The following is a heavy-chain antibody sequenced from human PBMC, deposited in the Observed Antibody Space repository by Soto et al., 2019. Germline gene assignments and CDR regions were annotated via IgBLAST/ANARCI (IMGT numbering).Heavy chain of an antibody. J-gene: IGHJ3*02. CDR3: ARDRDIVATTGSAEDFDI. CDR1: GGTFSSYA. V-gene: IGHV1-69*13. Sequence: SVKVSCKASGGTFSSYAISWVRQAPGQGLEWMGGIIPIFGTANYAQKFQGRVTITADESTSTAYMELSSLRSEDTAVYYCARDRDIVATTGSAEDFDIWGPVTVVTVSS. CDR2: IIPIFGTA. D-gene: IGHD5-12*01.